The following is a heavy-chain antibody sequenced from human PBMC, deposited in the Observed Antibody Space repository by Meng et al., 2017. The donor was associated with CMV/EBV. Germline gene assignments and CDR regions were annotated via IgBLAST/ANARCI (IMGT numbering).Heavy chain of an antibody. D-gene: IGHD1-26*01. V-gene: IGHV3-21*01. CDR3: ARAGGGSGSYPFDY. CDR2: ISSSSSYI. J-gene: IGHJ4*02. CDR1: GFIFSSYS. Sequence: ASGFIFSSYSMNWVRQAPGKGLAWVSSISSSSSYIYYADSVKGRFTISRDNAKNPLYLQMNSLRAEDTAVYYCARAGGGSGSYPFDYWGQGTLVTVSS.